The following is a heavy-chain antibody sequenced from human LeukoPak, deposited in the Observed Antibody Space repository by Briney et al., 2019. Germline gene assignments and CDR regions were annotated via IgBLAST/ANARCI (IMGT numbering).Heavy chain of an antibody. CDR3: AKGRDGYSPFDY. CDR1: GFTFSSYA. J-gene: IGHJ4*02. Sequence: GGSLRLSCAASGFTFSSYAMHWVRQAPGKGLEWVAVISFDGGNEFYADSVKGRFTISRDNSKNTLYLQMNSLRAEDTAVYYCAKGRDGYSPFDYWGQGTLATVSS. V-gene: IGHV3-30-3*01. D-gene: IGHD5-24*01. CDR2: ISFDGGNE.